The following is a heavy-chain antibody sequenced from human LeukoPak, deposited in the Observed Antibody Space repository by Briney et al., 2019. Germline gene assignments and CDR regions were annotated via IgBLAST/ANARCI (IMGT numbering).Heavy chain of an antibody. J-gene: IGHJ4*02. CDR1: GFTFSSYS. D-gene: IGHD5-18*01. V-gene: IGHV3-21*01. CDR2: ISSSSNYI. Sequence: GGSLRLSCAASGFTFSSYSMNWVRQAPGKGLEWVSSISSSSNYIYYADSVKGRFTISRDNAKNSLYLQMNSLRAEDTAVYYCATARGYNHGSFDYWGQGTLVTVSS. CDR3: ATARGYNHGSFDY.